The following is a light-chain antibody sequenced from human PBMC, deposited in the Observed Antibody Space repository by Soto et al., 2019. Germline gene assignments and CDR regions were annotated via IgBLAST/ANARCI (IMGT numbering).Light chain of an antibody. V-gene: IGLV1-40*01. CDR3: QSYDSRLSAYV. J-gene: IGLJ1*01. Sequence: QSVLTQPPSVSGAPGQRVTISCTGSSSSIGAGYDVHWYQHLPGTAPKLLMYANSNRPSGVPDRFSSSKSGTSASLAITGLQAEDEADYYCQSYDSRLSAYVFGTGTKLTVL. CDR1: SSSIGAGYD. CDR2: ANS.